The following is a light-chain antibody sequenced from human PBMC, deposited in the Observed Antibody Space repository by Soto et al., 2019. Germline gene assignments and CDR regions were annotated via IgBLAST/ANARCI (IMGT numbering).Light chain of an antibody. CDR1: ESLFGF. V-gene: IGKV3-15*01. Sequence: DIVLTQSPATLSVSPGDTVTLSCRASESLFGFLAWYQQKPGQAPRLLMYGVSTSATGIPARFSGGGSATDFTLPISSLQSEDSAFYFCQSYNDWPFASGLGTRLEI. CDR3: QSYNDWPFA. CDR2: GVS. J-gene: IGKJ2*01.